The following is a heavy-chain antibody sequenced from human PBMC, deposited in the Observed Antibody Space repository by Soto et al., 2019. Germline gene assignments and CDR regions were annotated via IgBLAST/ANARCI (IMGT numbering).Heavy chain of an antibody. CDR3: ASPKKRIQLWPTIDY. CDR2: IYYSGST. CDR1: GGSISSSSYY. J-gene: IGHJ4*02. V-gene: IGHV4-39*01. Sequence: QLQLQESGPGLVKPSETLSLTCTVSGGSISSSSYYWGWIRQPPGKGLEWIGSIYYSGSTYYNPSPKSRFTISVDTSMNPFSLKLSSVTAADTAVYYCASPKKRIQLWPTIDYWGQGTLVTVSS. D-gene: IGHD5-18*01.